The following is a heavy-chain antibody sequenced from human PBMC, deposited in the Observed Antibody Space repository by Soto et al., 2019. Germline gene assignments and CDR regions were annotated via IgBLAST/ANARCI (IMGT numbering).Heavy chain of an antibody. CDR2: IIPIFGTA. CDR1: GGTFSSYA. J-gene: IGHJ4*02. V-gene: IGHV1-69*13. CDR3: ARVDEQLTIDY. Sequence: ASVKVSCKASGGTFSSYAISWVRQAPGQGLERMGGIIPIFGTANYAQKFQGRVTITADESTSTAYMELSSLRSEDTAVYYCARVDEQLTIDYWGQGTLVTVSS. D-gene: IGHD6-6*01.